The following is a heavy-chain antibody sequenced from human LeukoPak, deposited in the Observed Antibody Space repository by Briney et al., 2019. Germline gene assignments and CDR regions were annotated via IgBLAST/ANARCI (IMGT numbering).Heavy chain of an antibody. CDR3: AKDTLDTSGYCFDY. Sequence: GGSLRLSCAASGFTFSSYAMYWVRQAPGKGLEWVAVISYDGSNKYYADSVKGRFTISRDNSKNTLYLQMNSLRAEDTAVYYCAKDTLDTSGYCFDYWGQGTLVTVSS. D-gene: IGHD3-22*01. CDR1: GFTFSSYA. J-gene: IGHJ4*02. CDR2: ISYDGSNK. V-gene: IGHV3-30-3*01.